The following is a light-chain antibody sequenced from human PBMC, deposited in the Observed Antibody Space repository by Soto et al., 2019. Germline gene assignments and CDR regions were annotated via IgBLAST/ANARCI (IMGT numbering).Light chain of an antibody. Sequence: EVVLTQSPGTLSLSPGERVTLSCRASQSVASSYLAWYQQKPGRAPRLLFYSASSRATGIPDRFSGSGSGTDFTLTISSLQAEDVAVYYCQQYYSTLAFGGGTKVDIK. CDR3: QQYYSTLA. CDR1: QSVASSY. V-gene: IGKV3-20*01. CDR2: SAS. J-gene: IGKJ4*01.